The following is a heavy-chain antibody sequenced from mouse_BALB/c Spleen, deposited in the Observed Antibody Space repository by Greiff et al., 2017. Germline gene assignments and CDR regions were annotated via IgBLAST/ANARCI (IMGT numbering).Heavy chain of an antibody. D-gene: IGHD2-14*01. Sequence: EVKVVESGGGLVQPGGSRKLSCAASGFTFSSFGMHWVRQAPEKGLEWVAYISSGSSTIYYADTVKGRFTISRDNPKNTLFLQMTSLRSEDTAMYYCARSNYRYDERAMDYWGQGTSVTVSS. CDR3: ARSNYRYDERAMDY. J-gene: IGHJ4*01. V-gene: IGHV5-17*02. CDR2: ISSGSSTI. CDR1: GFTFSSFG.